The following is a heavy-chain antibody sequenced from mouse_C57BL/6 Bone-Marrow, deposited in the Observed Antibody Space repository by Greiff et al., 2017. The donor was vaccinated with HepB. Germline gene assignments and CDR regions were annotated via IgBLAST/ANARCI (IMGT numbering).Heavy chain of an antibody. D-gene: IGHD3-2*02. J-gene: IGHJ3*01. V-gene: IGHV1-81*01. CDR2: IYPRSGNT. CDR3: AKESSGPWFAY. CDR1: GYTFTSYG. Sequence: QVHVKQSGAELARPGASVKLSCKASGYTFTSYGISWVKQRTGQGLEWIGEIYPRSGNTYYNEKFKGKATLTADKSSSTAYMELRSLTSEDSAVYFCAKESSGPWFAYWGQGTLVTVSA.